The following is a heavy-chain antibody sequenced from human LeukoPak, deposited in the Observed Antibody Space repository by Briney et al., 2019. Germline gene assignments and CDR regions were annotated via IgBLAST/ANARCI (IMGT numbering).Heavy chain of an antibody. Sequence: PGGSLRLSCAASGFTFSSYAMHWVRQAPGKGLEWVAVISYDGSNKYYADSVKGRFTISRDNSKNTLYLQMKSLRAEDTAVYYWARGEGWGQGTLVTVSS. CDR3: ARGEG. J-gene: IGHJ4*02. V-gene: IGHV3-30*04. CDR2: ISYDGSNK. CDR1: GFTFSSYA.